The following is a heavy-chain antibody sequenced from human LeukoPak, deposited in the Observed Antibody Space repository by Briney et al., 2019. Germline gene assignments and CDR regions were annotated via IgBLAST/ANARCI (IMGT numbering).Heavy chain of an antibody. CDR2: FSGSGGTT. Sequence: YPGGSLRLSCAASGFTFSSYAMNWVRQAPGRGLEWVSGFSGSGGTTYYAASVKGRLTISRDNSKNTLYLQMNSLRAEDTAVYYCANGNRCTSPNCLGYYYFYMDVWGKGTTVTVSS. D-gene: IGHD2-8*01. V-gene: IGHV3-23*01. J-gene: IGHJ6*03. CDR3: ANGNRCTSPNCLGYYYFYMDV. CDR1: GFTFSSYA.